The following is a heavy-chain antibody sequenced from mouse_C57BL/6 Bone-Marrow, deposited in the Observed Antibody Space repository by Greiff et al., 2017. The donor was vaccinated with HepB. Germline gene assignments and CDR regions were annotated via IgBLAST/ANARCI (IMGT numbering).Heavy chain of an antibody. Sequence: EVQLQESGGGLVKPGGSLKLSCAASGFTFSDYGMHWVRQAPEKGLEWVAYISSGSSTIYYADTVKGRFTISRDNAKNTLFLQMTSLRSEDTAMYYCASDYGSRSWYFDVWGTGTTVTVSS. CDR2: ISSGSSTI. CDR3: ASDYGSRSWYFDV. J-gene: IGHJ1*03. V-gene: IGHV5-17*01. D-gene: IGHD1-1*01. CDR1: GFTFSDYG.